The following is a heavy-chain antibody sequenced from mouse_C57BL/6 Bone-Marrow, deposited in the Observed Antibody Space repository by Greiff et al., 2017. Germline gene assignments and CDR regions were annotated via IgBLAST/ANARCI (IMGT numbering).Heavy chain of an antibody. CDR3: ARLDGGVLRYY. CDR2: IYPRSGNT. Sequence: VKLVESGAELARPGASVKLSCKASGYTFTSYGISWVKQRTGQGLEWIGEIYPRSGNTYYNEKFKGKATLTADKSSSTAYMELRSLTSEDSAVYFCARLDGGVLRYYGCQGTTLTVSS. J-gene: IGHJ2*01. V-gene: IGHV1-81*01. CDR1: GYTFTSYG. D-gene: IGHD1-1*01.